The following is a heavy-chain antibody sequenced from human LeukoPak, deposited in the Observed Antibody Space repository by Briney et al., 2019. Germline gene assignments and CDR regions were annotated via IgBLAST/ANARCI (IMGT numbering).Heavy chain of an antibody. V-gene: IGHV3-23*01. J-gene: IGHJ3*01. CDR3: AKKDDVFHL. CDR2: ISGSGGDT. CDR1: GFTFSSYW. Sequence: GGSLRLSCAASGFTFSSYWMSWVRQAPGKGLQWVSAISGSGGDTYYADSVKGRFSISRDNSKNTLSLQMNSLRAEDTAVYYCAKKDDVFHLWGQGTMVTVSS.